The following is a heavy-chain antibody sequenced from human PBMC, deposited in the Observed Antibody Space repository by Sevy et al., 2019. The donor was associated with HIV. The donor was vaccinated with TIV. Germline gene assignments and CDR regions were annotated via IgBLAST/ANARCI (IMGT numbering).Heavy chain of an antibody. V-gene: IGHV3-73*01. Sequence: GGSLRLSCAASGFTFSGAAMFWVRQASGKGLEWIGRIRSKANNYATAYGASVKGRFIISRDDSKNTTYLQMNSLKIEDTAVYYCTAGDLGRFDYWGRGSLVTVSS. J-gene: IGHJ4*02. CDR3: TAGDLGRFDY. D-gene: IGHD3-16*01. CDR2: IRSKANNYAT. CDR1: GFTFSGAA.